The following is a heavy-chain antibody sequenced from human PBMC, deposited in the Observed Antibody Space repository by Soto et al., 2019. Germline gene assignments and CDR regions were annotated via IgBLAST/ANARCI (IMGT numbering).Heavy chain of an antibody. CDR3: VALQPSEINGRPGMDV. V-gene: IGHV1-69*01. J-gene: IGHJ6*02. Sequence: QVQLVQSGAEVKKPGSSVKVSCKASAGTFISYAISWVRQAPGQGLEWMGGIIPMFTITNYAQKFQGRVTITAEESTSTVYMELRSLRSEDTAVYCCVALQPSEINGRPGMDVWGQGTTVTVSS. CDR2: IIPMFTIT. D-gene: IGHD1-1*01. CDR1: AGTFISYA.